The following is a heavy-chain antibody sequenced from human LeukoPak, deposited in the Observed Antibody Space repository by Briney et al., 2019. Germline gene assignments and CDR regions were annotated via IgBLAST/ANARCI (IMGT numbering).Heavy chain of an antibody. CDR1: GYTLTGYY. V-gene: IGHV1-2*02. CDR3: AREPFDILTGYYNEGGSFYDP. CDR2: INPNSGGT. D-gene: IGHD3-9*01. Sequence: ASVKVSCKASGYTLTGYYMHWVRQAPGQGLEWMGWINPNSGGTNYAQKFQGRVTMTRDTSISTAYMELSRLKSDDTAVYYCAREPFDILTGYYNEGGSFYDPWGQGTLVTVSS. J-gene: IGHJ5*02.